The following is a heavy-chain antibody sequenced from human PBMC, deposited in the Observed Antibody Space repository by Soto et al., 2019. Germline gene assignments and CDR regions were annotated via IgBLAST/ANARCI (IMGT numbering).Heavy chain of an antibody. CDR1: GFTFSNAW. D-gene: IGHD3-3*01. V-gene: IGHV3-15*01. CDR2: IKSKTDGGTT. Sequence: PGGSLRLSCAASGFTFSNAWMSWVRQAPGKRLEWVGRIKSKTDGGTTDYAAPVKGRFTISRDDSKNTLYLQMNSLKTEDTAVYYCTAQITPPYYDFWSGYSDYWGQGTLVTSPQ. J-gene: IGHJ4*02. CDR3: TAQITPPYYDFWSGYSDY.